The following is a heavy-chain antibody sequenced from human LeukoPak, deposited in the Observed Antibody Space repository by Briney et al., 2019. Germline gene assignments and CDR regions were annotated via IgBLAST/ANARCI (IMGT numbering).Heavy chain of an antibody. CDR2: ISYSGIT. D-gene: IGHD7-27*01. CDR3: ASRKLGNDY. V-gene: IGHV4-39*01. Sequence: SETLSLTCTVSGGSISSSSYYWGWIRQPPGKRLEWIGSISYSGITYYNPSLKTRVTRSVDTSKKQFSLKLSSVTAADTAVYYCASRKLGNDYWGQGTLVTVSS. CDR1: GGSISSSSYY. J-gene: IGHJ4*02.